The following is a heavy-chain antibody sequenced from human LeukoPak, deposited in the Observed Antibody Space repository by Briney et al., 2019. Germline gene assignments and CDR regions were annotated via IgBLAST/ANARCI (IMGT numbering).Heavy chain of an antibody. CDR2: INPNSGGT. D-gene: IGHD3-10*01. J-gene: IGHJ4*02. CDR3: ARSTAYYYGSGSYYN. CDR1: GYTFTGYY. V-gene: IGHV1-2*02. Sequence: ASVKVSCKASGYTFTGYYMHWVRQAPGQGLEWMGWINPNSGGTNYAQKFQGRVTMTRDTSISTAYMELSRLRSDDTAVYYCARSTAYYYGSGSYYNRGQGTLVTVSS.